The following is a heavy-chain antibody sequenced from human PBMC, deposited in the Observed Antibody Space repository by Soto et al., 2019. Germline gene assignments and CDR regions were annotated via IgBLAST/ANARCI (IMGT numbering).Heavy chain of an antibody. J-gene: IGHJ6*02. V-gene: IGHV3-74*01. Sequence: PGGSLRLSCAASAFTFKNHWMHWVRQVPGKGPVWVSRINGDGSFTSYADAVKGRFTISRDNAKNTLSLQMVSLRDEDTAVYYCARGSGYRLKPGMDVWGQGTTVTVSS. CDR2: INGDGSFT. D-gene: IGHD3-22*01. CDR1: AFTFKNHW. CDR3: ARGSGYRLKPGMDV.